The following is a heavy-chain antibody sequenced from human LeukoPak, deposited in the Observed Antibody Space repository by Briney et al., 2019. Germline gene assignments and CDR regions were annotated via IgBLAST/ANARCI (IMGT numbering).Heavy chain of an antibody. D-gene: IGHD3-3*01. V-gene: IGHV1-18*01. CDR2: ISAYNGNT. CDR1: GYTFTSYG. J-gene: IGHJ6*03. CDR3: ARGRITIFGVVIRYYYYYMDV. Sequence: GASVKVSCKASGYTFTSYGISWVRQAPGQGLEWMGWISAYNGNTNYAQKLQGRVNMTTDTSTSTAYMELRSLRSDDTAVYYCARGRITIFGVVIRYYYYYMDVWGKGTTVTVSS.